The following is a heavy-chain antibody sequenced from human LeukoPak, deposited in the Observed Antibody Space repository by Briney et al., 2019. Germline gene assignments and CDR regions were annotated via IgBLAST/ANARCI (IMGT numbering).Heavy chain of an antibody. CDR1: GYTFTSYG. Sequence: ASVKVSCKASGYTFTSYGISWVRQDPGQGLEWMGWISAYNGNTNYAQKLQGRVTMTTDTSTSTAYMELRSLRSDDTAVYYCARTDYGDYAMGYDYWGQGTLVTVSS. D-gene: IGHD4-17*01. J-gene: IGHJ4*02. V-gene: IGHV1-18*04. CDR3: ARTDYGDYAMGYDY. CDR2: ISAYNGNT.